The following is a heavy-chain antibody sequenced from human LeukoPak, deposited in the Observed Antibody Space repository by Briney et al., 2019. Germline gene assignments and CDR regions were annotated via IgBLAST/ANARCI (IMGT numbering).Heavy chain of an antibody. J-gene: IGHJ3*01. CDR3: ARQVGPKLDTLDL. Sequence: GESLKISCKGSGYNFTKYWTGWVRQMPGKGLEWMGIVYPGDSDTRYSPSFQERVTISSGKTISTAYLQWNSLKASATAIYYCARQVGPKLDTLDLWGQGTMVSVSS. CDR1: GYNFTKYW. V-gene: IGHV5-51*01. CDR2: VYPGDSDT. D-gene: IGHD1-26*01.